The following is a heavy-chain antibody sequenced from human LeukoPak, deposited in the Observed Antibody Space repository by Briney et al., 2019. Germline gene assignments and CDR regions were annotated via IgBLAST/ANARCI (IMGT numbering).Heavy chain of an antibody. V-gene: IGHV3-30*02. CDR1: GFTFSSFG. D-gene: IGHD6-6*01. J-gene: IGHJ4*02. CDR2: IRYDGSNK. Sequence: GGSLRLSCAASGFTFSSFGMHWLRQAPGKGLEWVAFIRYDGSNKYYADSVKGRFTISRDNSKNTLYLQMNSLRAEDTAVYYCAKEPTPYSSSSNDYWGQGTLVTVSS. CDR3: AKEPTPYSSSSNDY.